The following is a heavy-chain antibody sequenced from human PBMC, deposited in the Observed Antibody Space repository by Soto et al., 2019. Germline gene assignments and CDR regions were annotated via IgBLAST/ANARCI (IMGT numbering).Heavy chain of an antibody. D-gene: IGHD1-1*01. Sequence: GGSLRLSCAASGFTFRSYAMSWVRQAPGKGLEWVSTVSGRGTSTYYAGSVKGRFTISRDNSNNTVYLQMNSLRTDDTAVYYCATNPHRNDVKYFESWGQGTLVTVSS. CDR2: VSGRGTST. J-gene: IGHJ4*02. CDR1: GFTFRSYA. CDR3: ATNPHRNDVKYFES. V-gene: IGHV3-23*01.